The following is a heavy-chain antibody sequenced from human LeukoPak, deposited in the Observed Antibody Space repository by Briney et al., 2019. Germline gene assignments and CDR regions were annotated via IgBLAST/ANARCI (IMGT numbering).Heavy chain of an antibody. D-gene: IGHD1-1*01. CDR1: GFTFNNYV. CDR2: ISDSGGTE. Sequence: GGSLRLSCTASGFTFNNYVMTWVRQAPEKGLEWVSSISDSGGTEYYADSVKGRFTISRDNSKNTVFLQLNSLRAEDTALYYCAKGRLRENTDWGQGTLVTVSS. J-gene: IGHJ4*02. V-gene: IGHV3-23*01. CDR3: AKGRLRENTD.